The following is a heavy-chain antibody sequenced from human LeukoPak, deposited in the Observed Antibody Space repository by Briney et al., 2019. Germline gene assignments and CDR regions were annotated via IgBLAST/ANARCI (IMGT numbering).Heavy chain of an antibody. Sequence: GESLKISCKGSGYSFTSNWIGWVRQMPGKGLEWMGIIFPGDSDTTYNPSFQGQVTISADKSISTAYLQWSSLKASDTAMYYCARPQKYSSGWYFDYWGQGTLVTVSS. CDR1: GYSFTSNW. V-gene: IGHV5-51*01. D-gene: IGHD6-19*01. CDR2: IFPGDSDT. J-gene: IGHJ4*02. CDR3: ARPQKYSSGWYFDY.